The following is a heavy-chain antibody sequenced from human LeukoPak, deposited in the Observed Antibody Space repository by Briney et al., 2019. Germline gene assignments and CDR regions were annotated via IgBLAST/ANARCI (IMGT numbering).Heavy chain of an antibody. V-gene: IGHV3-23*01. CDR1: GFTFSSYA. Sequence: SGGSLRLSCAASGFTFSSYAMSWVRQAPGKGLEWVSAISGSGGSTYYADSVKGRFTISRDNAKNSLFLQMNSLRAEDTAVYYCARVRYNFGYGYYYYYMDVWGKGTTVTVSS. J-gene: IGHJ6*03. CDR3: ARVRYNFGYGYYYYYMDV. D-gene: IGHD5-18*01. CDR2: ISGSGGST.